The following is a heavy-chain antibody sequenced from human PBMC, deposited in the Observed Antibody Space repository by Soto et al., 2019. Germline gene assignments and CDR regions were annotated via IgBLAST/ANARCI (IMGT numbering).Heavy chain of an antibody. CDR1: GGSISSGGYY. J-gene: IGHJ6*02. D-gene: IGHD3-10*01. V-gene: IGHV4-31*03. Sequence: TSETLSLTCTVSGGSISSGGYYWSWIRQHPGKGLEWIGYIYYSGSTYYNPSLKSRVTISVDTSKNQFSLKLSSVTAADTAVYYCARDGSRPGGMDVWGQGTTVTVSS. CDR3: ARDGSRPGGMDV. CDR2: IYYSGST.